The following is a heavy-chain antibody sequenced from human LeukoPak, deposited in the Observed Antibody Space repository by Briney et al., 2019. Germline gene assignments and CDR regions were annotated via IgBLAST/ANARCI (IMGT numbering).Heavy chain of an antibody. J-gene: IGHJ4*02. V-gene: IGHV1-8*01. CDR3: ASSRGYCSSTSCPFDY. Sequence: ASVKVSCKASGYTFTSYDINWVRQATGQGLEWMGWMNPNSGNTGYAQKFQGRVTMTRNTSISTAYMELSGLRSEDTAVYYCASSRGYCSSTSCPFDYWGQGTLVTVSS. D-gene: IGHD2-2*01. CDR2: MNPNSGNT. CDR1: GYTFTSYD.